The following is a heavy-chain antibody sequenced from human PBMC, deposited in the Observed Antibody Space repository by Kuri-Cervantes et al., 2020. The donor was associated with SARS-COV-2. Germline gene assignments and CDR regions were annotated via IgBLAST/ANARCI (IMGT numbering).Heavy chain of an antibody. CDR1: GFTFSSYA. J-gene: IGHJ4*02. D-gene: IGHD2-15*01. CDR3: ASGILYRWEGYFDY. Sequence: GGSLRLSCAASGFTFSSYAMHWVRQAPGKGLEWVSVIYSGGSTYYADSVKGRFTISRDNSKNTLYLQMNSLRAEDTAVYYCASGILYRWEGYFDYWGQGTLVTVSS. CDR2: IYSGGST. V-gene: IGHV3-53*01.